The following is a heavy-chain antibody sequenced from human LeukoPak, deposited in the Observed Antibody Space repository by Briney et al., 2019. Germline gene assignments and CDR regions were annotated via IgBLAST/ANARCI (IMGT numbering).Heavy chain of an antibody. J-gene: IGHJ6*03. CDR1: GFTVSSNY. Sequence: GGSLRLSCAASGFTVSSNYMSWVRQAPGKGLEWVSVIYSGGSTYYADSVKGRFTISRDNSKNTLYLQMNSLRAEDTALYHCARVRRYYYYYMDVWGKGTTVTISS. V-gene: IGHV3-66*01. D-gene: IGHD1-1*01. CDR2: IYSGGST. CDR3: ARVRRYYYYYMDV.